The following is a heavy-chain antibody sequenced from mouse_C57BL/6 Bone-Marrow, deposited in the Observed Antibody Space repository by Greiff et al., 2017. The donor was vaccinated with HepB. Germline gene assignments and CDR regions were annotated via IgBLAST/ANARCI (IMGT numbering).Heavy chain of an antibody. Sequence: EVKLVESGGGLVKPGGSLKLSCAASGFTFSSYAMSWVRQTPEKRLEWVTTISDGGSYTYYPDNVKGRFTISRDNAKNNLYLQMSHLKSEDTAMYYCARDDWDEGPPDYWGQGTTLTVSS. J-gene: IGHJ2*01. CDR1: GFTFSSYA. CDR2: ISDGGSYT. V-gene: IGHV5-4*01. CDR3: ARDDWDEGPPDY. D-gene: IGHD4-1*01.